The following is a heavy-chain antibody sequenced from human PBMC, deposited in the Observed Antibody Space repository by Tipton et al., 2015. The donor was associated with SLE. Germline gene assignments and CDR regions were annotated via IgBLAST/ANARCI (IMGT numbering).Heavy chain of an antibody. CDR3: ARHHVAFSGGSSLLHPLDY. CDR2: IYYTGRTGRT. D-gene: IGHD2-15*01. V-gene: IGHV4-39*01. CDR1: GGSISSSGYY. Sequence: TLSLTCTVSGGSISSSGYYWGWIRQPPGEGLEWIGSIYYTGRTGRTYYNPSLKSRVTISVDTSKNQFSLELSSVTAADTAVYYCARHHVAFSGGSSLLHPLDYWGQGTLVTVSS. J-gene: IGHJ4*02.